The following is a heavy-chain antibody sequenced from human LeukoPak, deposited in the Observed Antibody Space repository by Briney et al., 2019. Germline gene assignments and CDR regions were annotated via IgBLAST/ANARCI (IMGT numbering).Heavy chain of an antibody. CDR3: AHTVHTIMTNPAFLDY. D-gene: IGHD5-24*01. V-gene: IGHV2-5*02. J-gene: IGHJ4*02. Sequence: SGPTLVNPTQTLTLTCTCSGFSLTTSGVGVGWIRQPPGKALEWLSIIYSDNDKRYSPSLKNRLTITKDTSKNQVVITMTNMDPVDTATYCCAHTVHTIMTNPAFLDYWGQGTLVTVSS. CDR1: GFSLTTSGVG. CDR2: IYSDNDK.